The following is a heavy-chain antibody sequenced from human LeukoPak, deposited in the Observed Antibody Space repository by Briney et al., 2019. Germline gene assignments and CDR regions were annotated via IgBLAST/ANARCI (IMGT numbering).Heavy chain of an antibody. J-gene: IGHJ4*02. D-gene: IGHD3-10*01. CDR2: IYYSGST. CDR3: ARHSDYYGSGSYYPHFDY. CDR1: GGSISSSSYY. V-gene: IGHV4-39*01. Sequence: SETLSLTCTVSGGSISSSSYYWGWIRQPPGKGLEWIGSIYYSGSTYYNPSLKSRVTISVDTSKNQFSLKLSSVTAADTAVYYCARHSDYYGSGSYYPHFDYWGQGTLVTVSS.